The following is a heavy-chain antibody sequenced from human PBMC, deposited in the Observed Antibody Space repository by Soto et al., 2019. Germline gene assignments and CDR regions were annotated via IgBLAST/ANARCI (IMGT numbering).Heavy chain of an antibody. D-gene: IGHD2-2*01. J-gene: IGHJ4*02. CDR2: ISGSGGST. Sequence: EVQLLESGGGLVQPGGSLRLSCAASGFTFSSYAMSWVRQAPGKGLEWVSAISGSGGSTYYADSVKGRFTISRDNSKNTLYLQMNSLRAEDTAVYYCAAEAVIVVVPAARNPYYFDYWGQGTLVTVSS. V-gene: IGHV3-23*01. CDR1: GFTFSSYA. CDR3: AAEAVIVVVPAARNPYYFDY.